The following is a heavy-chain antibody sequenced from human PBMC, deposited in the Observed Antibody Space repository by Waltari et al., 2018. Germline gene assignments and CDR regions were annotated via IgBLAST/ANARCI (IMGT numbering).Heavy chain of an antibody. V-gene: IGHV3-7*01. D-gene: IGHD1-26*01. CDR1: GFTFSNYW. CDR2: IKQDGSAK. CDR3: ARLAVWVAQEDF. J-gene: IGHJ4*02. Sequence: EVQLVESGGGLVQPGGSLRLSWAASGFTFSNYWMTWVRQAPGKGLEWVANIKQDGSAKYYVDSVKGRFTISRDNARNSLFLQMDSLRAEDTAVYYCARLAVWVAQEDFWGQGTLVTVSS.